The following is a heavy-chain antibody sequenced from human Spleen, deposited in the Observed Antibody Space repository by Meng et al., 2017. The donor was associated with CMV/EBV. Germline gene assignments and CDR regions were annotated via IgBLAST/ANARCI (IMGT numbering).Heavy chain of an antibody. D-gene: IGHD2-2*01. V-gene: IGHV1-46*01. CDR2: INPSGGST. Sequence: MHWVRQAPGQGLEWMGIINPSGGSTSYAQKFQGRVTMTRDTSTSTVYMELSSLRSEDTAVYYCARAGDGTSTGLVPAAMIDLYNWFDPWGQGTLVTVSS. CDR3: ARAGDGTSTGLVPAAMIDLYNWFDP. J-gene: IGHJ5*02.